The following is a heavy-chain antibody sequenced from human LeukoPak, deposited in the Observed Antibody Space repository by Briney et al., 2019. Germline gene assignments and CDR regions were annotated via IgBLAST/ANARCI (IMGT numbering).Heavy chain of an antibody. CDR3: AGPRQLHMDV. CDR2: INPNNTGT. CDR1: GYTFTDYY. D-gene: IGHD1-1*01. Sequence: GASVKVSCKASGYTFTDYYMHWVQQAPGKGLEWMGWINPNNTGTNYAQKFQGRVTMTRDTSISTAYMELSRLRSDDTAVYYCAGPRQLHMDVWGKGTTVTVSS. V-gene: IGHV1-2*02. J-gene: IGHJ6*03.